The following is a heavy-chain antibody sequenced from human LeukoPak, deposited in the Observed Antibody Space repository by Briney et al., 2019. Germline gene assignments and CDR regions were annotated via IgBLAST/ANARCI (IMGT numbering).Heavy chain of an antibody. CDR3: AKDLVVGALDY. Sequence: PGGSLRLSCAASGFTFSNYGMSWVRQAPGKGLEWVSVISGSGGSTDYADSVKGRFTISRDNSRNMVFLQMNSLRADDTAVYYCAKDLVVGALDYWGQGTLVTVSS. J-gene: IGHJ4*02. V-gene: IGHV3-23*01. CDR2: ISGSGGST. D-gene: IGHD1-26*01. CDR1: GFTFSNYG.